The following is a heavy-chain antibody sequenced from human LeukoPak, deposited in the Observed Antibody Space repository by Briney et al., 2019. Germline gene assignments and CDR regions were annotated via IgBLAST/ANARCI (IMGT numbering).Heavy chain of an antibody. Sequence: SETLSLTCTVSGGSISSYYWSWIRQPPGKGLEWIGYIYYSGSTNYNPSLKSRVTISVDTSKNQFSLKLSSVTAADTAVYYCARATPKLYGMAFDIWGQGTMVTVSS. D-gene: IGHD2/OR15-2a*01. CDR2: IYYSGST. V-gene: IGHV4-59*01. J-gene: IGHJ3*02. CDR3: ARATPKLYGMAFDI. CDR1: GGSISSYY.